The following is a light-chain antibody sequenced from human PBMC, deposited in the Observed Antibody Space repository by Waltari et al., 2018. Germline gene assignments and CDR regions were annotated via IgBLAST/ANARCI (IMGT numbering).Light chain of an antibody. J-gene: IGKJ3*01. CDR3: QQYNSYSFS. Sequence: DIQMTQSPSTLSASVGDRVTITCRASQSISSWLAWYQQKPGKAPKLLIYKASSLESGVPSRFSGSGSGTEFTLTISSLHPDVFATYYCQQYNSYSFSFGPGTKVYI. CDR2: KAS. CDR1: QSISSW. V-gene: IGKV1-5*03.